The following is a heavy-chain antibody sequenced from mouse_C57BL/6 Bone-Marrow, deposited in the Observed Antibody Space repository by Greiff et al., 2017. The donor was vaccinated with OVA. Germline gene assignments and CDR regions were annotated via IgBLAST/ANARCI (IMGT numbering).Heavy chain of an antibody. Sequence: VQLQQSGPELVKPGASVKISCKASGYAFSSSWLNWVKQRPGKGLEWIGRIYPGDGDTKYNGKFKGKATLTADKSSSTAYMQLSSLTSEDSAVYFCARGIFDGYVYAMDYWGQGTSVTVSS. CDR3: ARGIFDGYVYAMDY. D-gene: IGHD2-3*01. CDR2: IYPGDGDT. V-gene: IGHV1-82*01. J-gene: IGHJ4*01. CDR1: GYAFSSSW.